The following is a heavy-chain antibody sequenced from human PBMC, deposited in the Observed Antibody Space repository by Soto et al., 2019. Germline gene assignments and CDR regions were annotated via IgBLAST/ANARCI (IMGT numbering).Heavy chain of an antibody. V-gene: IGHV3-23*01. Sequence: EVQLLESGGGLVQPGGSLRLSCAASGFTFSSYAMRWVRQAPVKGLEWVSAISGSGDSTYYADSVKGRFTISRDNSKNTLYLQKNSLRAEDTAVYYCARRGSGSYYDYWVQGTLVTVSS. CDR2: ISGSGDST. CDR1: GFTFSSYA. CDR3: ARRGSGSYYDY. D-gene: IGHD1-26*01. J-gene: IGHJ4*02.